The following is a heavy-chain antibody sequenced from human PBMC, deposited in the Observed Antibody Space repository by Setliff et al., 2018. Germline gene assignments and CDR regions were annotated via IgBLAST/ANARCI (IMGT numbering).Heavy chain of an antibody. CDR3: ARDRTIFGVDNFYYYMDV. V-gene: IGHV4-4*07. D-gene: IGHD3-3*01. J-gene: IGHJ6*03. CDR2: IYTSGAT. CDR1: GVSVSDYY. Sequence: SETLSLTCSVSGVSVSDYYWSWIRQPAGRGLEYIGRIYTSGATNYSPSVRGRVTISVDHLKNQVSLNLKSVTAADTAVYYCARDRTIFGVDNFYYYMDVWGRGSTVTVSS.